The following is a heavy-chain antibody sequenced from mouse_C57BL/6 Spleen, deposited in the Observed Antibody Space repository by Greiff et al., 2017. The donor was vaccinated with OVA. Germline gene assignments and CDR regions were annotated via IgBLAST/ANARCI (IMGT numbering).Heavy chain of an antibody. CDR2: IYPGDGDT. D-gene: IGHD2-4*01. CDR1: GYAFSSSW. CDR3: ARYGGDYDWCFDV. V-gene: IGHV1-82*01. Sequence: QVQLKESGPELVKPGASVKISCKASGYAFSSSWMNWVKQRPGKGLEWIGRIYPGDGDTNYNGKFKGKATLTADKSSSTAYMQLSSLTSEDSAVYFCARYGGDYDWCFDVWGTGTTVTVSS. J-gene: IGHJ1*03.